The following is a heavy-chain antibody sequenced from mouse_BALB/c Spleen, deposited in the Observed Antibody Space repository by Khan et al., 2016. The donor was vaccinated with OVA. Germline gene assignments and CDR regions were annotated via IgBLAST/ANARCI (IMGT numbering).Heavy chain of an antibody. V-gene: IGHV2-6-1*01. CDR3: ARHDRYFYAMDY. CDR1: GFSLTSYG. D-gene: IGHD2-14*01. Sequence: QVQLQQSGPGLVAPSQSLSITCTISGFSLTSYGVHWVRQPPGKGLEWLVVIWSDGSTTYNSALKSRRSITKENTKSQVFLKMNSLQIDDTAMYYCARHDRYFYAMDYWGQGTSVTVSS. J-gene: IGHJ4*01. CDR2: IWSDGST.